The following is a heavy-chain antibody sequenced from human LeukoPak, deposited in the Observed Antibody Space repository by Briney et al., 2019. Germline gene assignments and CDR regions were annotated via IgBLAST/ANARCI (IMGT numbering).Heavy chain of an antibody. D-gene: IGHD6-25*01. CDR3: ARLIRAAALIDY. Sequence: ASVKVSCKASGYSFSNYGVTWVQQAPGQGLEWMGWISAADGDTDYVQKFQGRLTLTTDTSTRTAYMDLRSLRSDDTAVYYCARLIRAAALIDYWGQGTLVTVSS. CDR2: ISAADGDT. J-gene: IGHJ4*02. V-gene: IGHV1-18*01. CDR1: GYSFSNYG.